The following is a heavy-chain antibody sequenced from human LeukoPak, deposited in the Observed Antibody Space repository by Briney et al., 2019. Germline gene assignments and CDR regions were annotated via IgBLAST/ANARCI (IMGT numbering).Heavy chain of an antibody. V-gene: IGHV4-4*07. D-gene: IGHD2-21*01. J-gene: IGHJ3*02. CDR2: LSPTGSF. Sequence: SETLSLTCTVSGGSISSYSWGWIRQPAGKGLEWIGRLSPTGSFTYSPSLKSRVTMSVDTSKNHFSLKLNSVTAADTAVYYCARALGDNQAFDIWGQGTVVTVSS. CDR1: GGSISSYS. CDR3: ARALGDNQAFDI.